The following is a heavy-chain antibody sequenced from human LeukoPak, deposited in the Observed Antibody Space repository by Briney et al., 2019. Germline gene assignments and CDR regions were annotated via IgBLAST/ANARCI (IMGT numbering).Heavy chain of an antibody. Sequence: PSETLSLTCAVYGGSFSGYYWSWIRQPPGKGLEWIGEINHSGSTNYNPSLKGRVTISVDTSKTQFSLKLSSVTAADTAVYFCARAVVVPAAIPQGHYYYYGMDVWGQGTTVTVSS. CDR1: GGSFSGYY. D-gene: IGHD2-2*02. V-gene: IGHV4-34*01. J-gene: IGHJ6*02. CDR3: ARAVVVPAAIPQGHYYYYGMDV. CDR2: INHSGST.